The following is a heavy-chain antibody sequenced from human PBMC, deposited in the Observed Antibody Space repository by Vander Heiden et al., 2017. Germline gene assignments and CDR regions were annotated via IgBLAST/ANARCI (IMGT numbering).Heavy chain of an antibody. CDR1: GFTFSSYT. J-gene: IGHJ3*02. V-gene: IGHV3-48*01. CDR3: ARSYDSRGRDAFDI. Sequence: EVQLVESGGGLVQPGGSLRLSCAASGFTFSSYTMNWVRQAPGKGLEWVSYISSSSSPIYYADSVKGRFTISRDNAKNSLYLQMSSMRAEDTAVYYCARSYDSRGRDAFDIWGQGTMVTVYS. D-gene: IGHD3-22*01. CDR2: ISSSSSPI.